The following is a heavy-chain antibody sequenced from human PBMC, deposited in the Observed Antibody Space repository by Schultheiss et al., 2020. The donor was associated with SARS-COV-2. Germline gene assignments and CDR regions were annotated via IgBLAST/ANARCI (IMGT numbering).Heavy chain of an antibody. V-gene: IGHV3-21*01. J-gene: IGHJ4*02. D-gene: IGHD6-19*01. CDR1: GFSVTSDF. CDR2: ISSSSSYI. Sequence: GGSLRLSCAASGFSVTSDFLGWVRQAPGKGLEWVSSISSSSSYIYYADSVKGRFTISRDNSNNTLYLQMNSLRAEDTAVYYCARGDTSGWPIDYWGQGTLVTVSS. CDR3: ARGDTSGWPIDY.